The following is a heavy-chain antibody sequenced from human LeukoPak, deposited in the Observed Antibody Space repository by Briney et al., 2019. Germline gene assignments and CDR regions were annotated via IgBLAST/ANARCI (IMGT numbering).Heavy chain of an antibody. D-gene: IGHD6-13*01. CDR3: AKDRFESEQQLFHYYYGMDV. V-gene: IGHV3-30*18. CDR1: GFTFSSYG. J-gene: IGHJ6*02. Sequence: GGSLRLSCAASGFTFSSYGMHWVRQAPGKGLEWVAVISYDGSNKYYADSVKGRFTISRDNSKNTLYLQMNSLRAEDTAVYYCAKDRFESEQQLFHYYYGMDVWGQGTTVTVSS. CDR2: ISYDGSNK.